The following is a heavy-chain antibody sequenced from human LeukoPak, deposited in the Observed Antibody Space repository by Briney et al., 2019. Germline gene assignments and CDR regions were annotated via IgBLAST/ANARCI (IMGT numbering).Heavy chain of an antibody. J-gene: IGHJ6*02. CDR2: VSSNGGSI. CDR3: AKPDGLHPSYGMDV. D-gene: IGHD5-24*01. V-gene: IGHV3-64*01. CDR1: GFTFSSYA. Sequence: PGGSLRLSCAASGFTFSSYAMHWVRQAPGQGLEYVSGVSSNGGSIYYAKSVEGRFTISRDNSKKTLYLQMGSLRGEDMAVYYCAKPDGLHPSYGMDVWGQGTTVTVSS.